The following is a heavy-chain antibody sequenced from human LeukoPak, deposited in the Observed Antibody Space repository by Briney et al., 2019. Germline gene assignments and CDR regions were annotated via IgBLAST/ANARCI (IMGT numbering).Heavy chain of an antibody. CDR2: IYTSGTT. CDR1: GGSISSGNYY. CDR3: ARGPVFSLERGSFDY. J-gene: IGHJ4*02. V-gene: IGHV4-61*02. Sequence: PSETLSLTCTVSGGSISSGNYYWSWIRQPAGKGLEWIGRIYTSGTTNYNPSLKSRATISLDTSKNQFSLKLTSVTAADTAVYYCARGPVFSLERGSFDYWGQGTLVTVSS. D-gene: IGHD3-10*01.